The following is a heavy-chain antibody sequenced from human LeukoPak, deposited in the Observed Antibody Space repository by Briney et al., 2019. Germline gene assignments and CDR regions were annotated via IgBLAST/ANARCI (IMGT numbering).Heavy chain of an antibody. V-gene: IGHV1-2*02. Sequence: SVKVSLKSTVYTFTGYYNHWVRQPPARGLDRMGWNKRKSGGTNYAQKFQGRVTMTRATTISTAYMKLSRLGSEATAVYYCASSGGGYYFDYWGQGTLVTVSS. CDR3: ASSGGGYYFDY. CDR1: VYTFTGYY. CDR2: NKRKSGGT. J-gene: IGHJ4*02. D-gene: IGHD2-15*01.